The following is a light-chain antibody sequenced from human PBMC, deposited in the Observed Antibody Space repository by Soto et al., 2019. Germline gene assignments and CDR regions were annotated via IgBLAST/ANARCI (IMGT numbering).Light chain of an antibody. V-gene: IGKV2-28*01. CDR3: MQALQTPIT. CDR1: QSLLHSNGNNY. J-gene: IGKJ5*01. CDR2: LAS. Sequence: DIVMTQSPLSLPVTPGEPASISCRSSQSLLHSNGNNYLYWYLQKPGQSPQLLLYLASNRASGVTDRFSGSGSGTDFTLKISRVEAEDVGVYYCMQALQTPITFGQGTRLEIK.